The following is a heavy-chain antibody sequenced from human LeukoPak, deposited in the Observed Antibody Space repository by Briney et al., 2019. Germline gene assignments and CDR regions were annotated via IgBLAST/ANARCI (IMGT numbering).Heavy chain of an antibody. V-gene: IGHV3-23*01. CDR1: GFTFSSYA. J-gene: IGHJ4*02. CDR3: AKSQKGYSYGYYFDY. D-gene: IGHD5-18*01. CDR2: ISGSGGGT. Sequence: PGGSLRLSCAASGFTFSSYAMSWVRQAPGKGLEWVSAISGSGGGTYYADSVKGRFTISRDNSKNTLYLQMNSLRAEDTAVYYCAKSQKGYSYGYYFDYWGQGTLVTVSS.